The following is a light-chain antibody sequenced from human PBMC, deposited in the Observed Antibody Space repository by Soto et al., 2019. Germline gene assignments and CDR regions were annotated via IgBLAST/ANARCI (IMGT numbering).Light chain of an antibody. CDR2: EVS. CDR3: SSYTSSSTRV. Sequence: QSALTQPASVSGSRGQSITISCTGTSSDVGGYNYVSWYQQHPGKAPKLMIYEVSNRPSGVSNRFSGSKSVNTASLTISGLQAEDEADYYCSSYTSSSTRVFGTGTKLTVL. V-gene: IGLV2-14*01. CDR1: SSDVGGYNY. J-gene: IGLJ1*01.